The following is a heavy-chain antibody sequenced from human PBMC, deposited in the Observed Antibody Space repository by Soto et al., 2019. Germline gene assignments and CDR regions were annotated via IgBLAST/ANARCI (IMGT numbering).Heavy chain of an antibody. V-gene: IGHV1-69*13. CDR2: IIPILGTA. CDR1: GGTFSSYA. J-gene: IGHJ3*02. CDR3: ARARVRGVIGDAFDI. Sequence: SVKVSCKASGGTFSSYAISWVRQAPGQGLEWMGGIIPILGTANYAQKFQGRVAITADESTSTAYMELSSLRSEDTAVYYCARARVRGVIGDAFDIWGQGTMVTVSS. D-gene: IGHD3-10*01.